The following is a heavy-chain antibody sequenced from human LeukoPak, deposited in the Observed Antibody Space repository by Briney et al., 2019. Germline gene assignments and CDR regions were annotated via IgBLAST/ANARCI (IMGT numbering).Heavy chain of an antibody. Sequence: ASVKVSCKASGGTFSSYAISWVRQAPGQGLEWMGRIIPILGIANYAQKFQGRVTITADKSTSTAYMELSSLRSEDTAVYYCARAGLDYYDSSGPAAFDIWGQGTMVTVSS. J-gene: IGHJ3*02. CDR3: ARAGLDYYDSSGPAAFDI. CDR2: IIPILGIA. V-gene: IGHV1-69*04. CDR1: GGTFSSYA. D-gene: IGHD3-22*01.